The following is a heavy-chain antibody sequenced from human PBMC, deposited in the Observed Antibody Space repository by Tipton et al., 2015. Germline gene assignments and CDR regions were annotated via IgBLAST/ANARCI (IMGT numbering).Heavy chain of an antibody. Sequence: TLSLTCAVYGGSFSGFYWSWIRQPPGKGLRWIGEIDHSGSTNYNPSLKSRVTISVDTSKNHLSLKLTSVTAADTAVYYCARAMSRRHSSGYYYYGMDVWGQGTTITVSS. CDR1: GGSFSGFY. CDR3: ARAMSRRHSSGYYYYGMDV. D-gene: IGHD3-22*01. V-gene: IGHV4-34*01. CDR2: IDHSGST. J-gene: IGHJ6*02.